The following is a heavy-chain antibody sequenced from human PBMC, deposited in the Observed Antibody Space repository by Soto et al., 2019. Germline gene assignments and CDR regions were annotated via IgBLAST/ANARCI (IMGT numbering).Heavy chain of an antibody. D-gene: IGHD3-10*01. CDR3: VKNSGWFNT. J-gene: IGHJ5*02. CDR2: IEGSGEIT. Sequence: GALRLSCAASGFIFSTTDMSWVRQAPGKGLEWLTTIEGSGEITYYADSVKGRFTISRDNSKSTVYLQMDSLTADDTAVYFCVKNSGWFNTWGQGTPVTVSS. CDR1: GFIFSTTD. V-gene: IGHV3-23*01.